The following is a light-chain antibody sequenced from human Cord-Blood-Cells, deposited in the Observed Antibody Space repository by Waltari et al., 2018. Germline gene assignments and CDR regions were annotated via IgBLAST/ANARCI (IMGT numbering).Light chain of an antibody. Sequence: DIQMTQSPFSLSASVGDRVTITCRASQSISSYLNGYQQKPGKAPKLLIYAASSLQSGVPSRFSGSGSGTEFTLTISSLQREDFATYYCQQSYSTPYTFGQGTKLEIK. CDR2: AAS. CDR3: QQSYSTPYT. V-gene: IGKV1-39*01. CDR1: QSISSY. J-gene: IGKJ2*01.